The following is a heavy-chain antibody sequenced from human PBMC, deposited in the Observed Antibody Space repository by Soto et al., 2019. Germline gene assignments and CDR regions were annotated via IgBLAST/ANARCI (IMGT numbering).Heavy chain of an antibody. Sequence: SETLSLTCAVYGGSFSGYYWSWIRQPPGKGLEWIGEINHSGSTNYNPSLKSRVTISVDTSKNQFSLKLSSVTAADTAVYYCARRRTSVWFDPWGQGTLVTVS. CDR1: GGSFSGYY. CDR3: ARRRTSVWFDP. CDR2: INHSGST. J-gene: IGHJ5*02. V-gene: IGHV4-34*01. D-gene: IGHD1-1*01.